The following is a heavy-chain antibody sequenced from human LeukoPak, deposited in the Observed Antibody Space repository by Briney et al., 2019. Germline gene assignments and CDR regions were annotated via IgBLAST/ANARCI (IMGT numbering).Heavy chain of an antibody. Sequence: ASVKVSCKASGYTFTGYYIHWVRQAPGQGLEWMGRINPNSGGTNYAQKFQGRVTMTRDTSISTAYMELSRLRSDGTAVYYCARALTTLRPNWFDPWGQGTLVTVSS. D-gene: IGHD4/OR15-4a*01. V-gene: IGHV1-2*06. CDR1: GYTFTGYY. J-gene: IGHJ5*02. CDR2: INPNSGGT. CDR3: ARALTTLRPNWFDP.